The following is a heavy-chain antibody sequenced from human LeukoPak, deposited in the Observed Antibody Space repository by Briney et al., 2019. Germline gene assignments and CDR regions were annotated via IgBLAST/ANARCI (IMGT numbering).Heavy chain of an antibody. CDR2: IGVSGDT. CDR3: AREDTAMAIDY. Sequence: GGSLRLSCAASGFTLSSYDMHWVRQATGKGLEWVSTIGVSGDTYYPGSVKGRFTISRENAKNSLYLQMNSLRAEDTAVYYCAREDTAMAIDYWGQGTLVTVSS. J-gene: IGHJ4*02. CDR1: GFTLSSYD. V-gene: IGHV3-13*01. D-gene: IGHD5-18*01.